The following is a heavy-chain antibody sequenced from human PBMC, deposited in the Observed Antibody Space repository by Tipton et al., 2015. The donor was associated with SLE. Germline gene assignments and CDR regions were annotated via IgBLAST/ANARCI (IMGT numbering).Heavy chain of an antibody. CDR1: GFTFSSYS. CDR3: ASPPGYDSSGYNS. CDR2: ISSSSSYI. V-gene: IGHV3-21*01. D-gene: IGHD3-22*01. J-gene: IGHJ4*02. Sequence: SLRLSCAASGFTFSSYSMNWVRQAPGKGLEWVSSISSSSSYIYYADSVKGRFTISRDNAKNSLYLQMNSLRAEDTAVYYCASPPGYDSSGYNSWGQGTLVTVSS.